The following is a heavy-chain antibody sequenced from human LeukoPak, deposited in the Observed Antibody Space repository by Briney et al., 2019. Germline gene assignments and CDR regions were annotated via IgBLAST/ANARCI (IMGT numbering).Heavy chain of an antibody. CDR2: IYHSGST. CDR1: GYSISSGYY. V-gene: IGHV4-38-2*02. D-gene: IGHD3-9*01. CDR3: ARDSYQRYFDWLN. Sequence: SETLSLTCTVSGYSISSGYYWGWIRQPPGQGLEWIGSIYHSGSTYYNPSLKSRVTISVDTSKNQFSLKLSSVTAADTAVYYCARDSYQRYFDWLNWGQGTLVTVSS. J-gene: IGHJ4*02.